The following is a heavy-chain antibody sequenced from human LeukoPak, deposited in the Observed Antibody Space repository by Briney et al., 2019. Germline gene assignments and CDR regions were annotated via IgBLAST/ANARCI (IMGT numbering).Heavy chain of an antibody. CDR1: GVSLNSYF. CDR3: ARVGATSRSFDY. J-gene: IGHJ4*02. Sequence: SDTLSLTFTVSGVSLNSYFWSWIRQPPGKGLEWIGFVYYSGTTYYNPSLKSRVTISVDTSKNQFSLKVSSVTAADTAVYYCARVGATSRSFDYWGQRALVTVFS. V-gene: IGHV4-59*12. D-gene: IGHD1-26*01. CDR2: VYYSGTT.